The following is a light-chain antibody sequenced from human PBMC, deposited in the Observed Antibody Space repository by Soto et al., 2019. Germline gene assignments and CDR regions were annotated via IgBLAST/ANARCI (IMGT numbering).Light chain of an antibody. Sequence: EIVLTQSPGTLSLSPGERVTLSCRASQSVTRSFLAWYQQKPGQAPRLLIYGASSRATGIPDRFSGSGSGTGLTLTIRRLEPEDFAVYYCHQYGSSPQAFGPGTKVDIK. CDR2: GAS. J-gene: IGKJ3*01. CDR3: HQYGSSPQA. V-gene: IGKV3-20*01. CDR1: QSVTRSF.